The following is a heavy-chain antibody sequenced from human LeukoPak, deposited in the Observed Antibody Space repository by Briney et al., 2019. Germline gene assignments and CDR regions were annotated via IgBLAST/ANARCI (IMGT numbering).Heavy chain of an antibody. CDR1: GFTVSNNY. V-gene: IGHV3-66*02. J-gene: IGHJ4*02. D-gene: IGHD3-10*01. CDR3: ARWRVPGYFDY. CDR2: IYTDGTT. Sequence: GGSLRLSCAASGFTVSNNYMSWVRQAPGKGLEWVSVIYTDGTTYYADSVKGRFTISRDNSKNTLYLQMNSLRAEDTAVCYCARWRVPGYFDYWGQGALVTVLS.